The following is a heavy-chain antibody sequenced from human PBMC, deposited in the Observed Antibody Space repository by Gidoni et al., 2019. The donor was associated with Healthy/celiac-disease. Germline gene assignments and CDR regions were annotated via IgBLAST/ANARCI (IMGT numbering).Heavy chain of an antibody. Sequence: GSAGFSCAASGFTLSNYSMNWVRQAPGKGLEWVSSISSSSSYIYYADSVKGRFTISRDNAKNSLYLQMNSLRAEDTAVYYCARDGSMVSGGMDVWGQGTTVTVSS. D-gene: IGHD3-10*01. CDR1: GFTLSNYS. CDR2: ISSSSSYI. V-gene: IGHV3-21*01. CDR3: ARDGSMVSGGMDV. J-gene: IGHJ6*02.